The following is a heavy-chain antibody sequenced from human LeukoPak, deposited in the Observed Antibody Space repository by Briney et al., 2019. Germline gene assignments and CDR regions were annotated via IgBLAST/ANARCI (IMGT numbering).Heavy chain of an antibody. J-gene: IGHJ5*02. D-gene: IGHD2-21*02. V-gene: IGHV1-69*01. Sequence: ASGEVSCKASGGTLRSFFISWVGQAPGQRLEWVGGIIPIFGTANYAQKFQGRVTITADESTSTAYMELSSLRSEDTAVYYCARVKPAYCGGDCYWYNWFDPWGQGTLVTVSS. CDR1: GGTLRSFF. CDR2: IIPIFGTA. CDR3: ARVKPAYCGGDCYWYNWFDP.